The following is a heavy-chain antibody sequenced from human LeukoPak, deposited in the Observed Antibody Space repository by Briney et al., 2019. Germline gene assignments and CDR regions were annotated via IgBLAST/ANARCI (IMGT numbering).Heavy chain of an antibody. D-gene: IGHD3-22*01. J-gene: IGHJ4*02. Sequence: SETLSLTCTVSGGSISSYYWSWIRQPPGKGLEWIGYIYYSGSTNYNPSLKSRVTISVDTSKNQFSLKLSSVTAADTAVYYCARLGYYDSSGYYLDYWGQGTLVTVSS. V-gene: IGHV4-59*01. CDR3: ARLGYYDSSGYYLDY. CDR1: GGSISSYY. CDR2: IYYSGST.